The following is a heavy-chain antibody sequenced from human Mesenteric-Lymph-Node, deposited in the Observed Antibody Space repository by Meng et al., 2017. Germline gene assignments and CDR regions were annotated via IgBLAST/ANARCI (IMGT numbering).Heavy chain of an antibody. CDR1: GGSISSSNW. Sequence: QVQLPESGPGLVKPSGSLSLTCAVSGGSISSSNWWSWVRQPPGKGLEWIGEIYHSGRTNYNPSVKSRVSMSVDKSQNHFSLRLGSVTAADTAVYYCTTLYGDSISWGQGTLVTVSS. J-gene: IGHJ4*02. CDR3: TTLYGDSIS. V-gene: IGHV4-4*02. CDR2: IYHSGRT. D-gene: IGHD4-17*01.